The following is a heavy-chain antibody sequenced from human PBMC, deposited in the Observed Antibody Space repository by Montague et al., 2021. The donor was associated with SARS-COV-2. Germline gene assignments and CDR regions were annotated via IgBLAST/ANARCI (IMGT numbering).Heavy chain of an antibody. CDR1: GISVSNRYTH. CDR3: ATYWQGGSGRGS. V-gene: IGHV4-61*01. CDR2: IDYGGSP. D-gene: IGHD3-10*01. J-gene: IGHJ5*02. Sequence: SXTLSLTCTVSGISVSNRYTHWSWIRQSPGKGLEWIGHIDYGGSPNYSPSLHSRVTISLDTSKNQLSLRLNSATAADTAVYYCATYWQGGSGRGSWGQGTRVTGPS.